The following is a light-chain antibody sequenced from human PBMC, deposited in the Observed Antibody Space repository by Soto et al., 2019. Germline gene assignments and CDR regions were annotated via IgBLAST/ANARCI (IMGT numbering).Light chain of an antibody. CDR1: SSNIGAGYD. CDR2: VNS. V-gene: IGLV1-40*01. CDR3: QSYDSSLSGSNVV. Sequence: QLVLTQPPSVSGAPGQRVTISCTGSSSNIGAGYDVHWYQQVSGTAPKLLIYVNSNRPSGVPDRFSGSKSGTSASLAITGLQAEDEADYYCQSYDSSLSGSNVVFGGGTKVTVL. J-gene: IGLJ2*01.